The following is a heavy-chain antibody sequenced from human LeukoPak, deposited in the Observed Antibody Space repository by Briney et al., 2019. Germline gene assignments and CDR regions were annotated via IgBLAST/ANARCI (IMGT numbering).Heavy chain of an antibody. J-gene: IGHJ4*02. CDR1: GFTFRTYD. D-gene: IGHD1-26*01. V-gene: IGHV3-30-3*01. CDR3: AKDIVGVLRD. Sequence: GGSLRLSCAASGFTFRTYDMHWVRQAPGKGLEWVAVISYGGDNKYYADSVKDRFTISRDNSKNTLHLQMNSLRAEDTAVYHCAKDIVGVLRDWGQGTLVTVSS. CDR2: ISYGGDNK.